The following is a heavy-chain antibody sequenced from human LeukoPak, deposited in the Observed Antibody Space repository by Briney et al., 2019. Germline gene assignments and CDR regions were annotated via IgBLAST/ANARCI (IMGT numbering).Heavy chain of an antibody. D-gene: IGHD5-12*01. V-gene: IGHV3-21*01. CDR2: ISSSSSYI. CDR1: GFTFSSYS. CDR3: AKGPGARGHFNWFDP. J-gene: IGHJ5*02. Sequence: GGSLRLSCAASGFTFSSYSMTWVRQAPGKGLEWVSSISSSSSYIYYADSVKGRFTISRDNAKNSLYLQRNGLRGEDTAVYYCAKGPGARGHFNWFDPWGQGTLVTVSS.